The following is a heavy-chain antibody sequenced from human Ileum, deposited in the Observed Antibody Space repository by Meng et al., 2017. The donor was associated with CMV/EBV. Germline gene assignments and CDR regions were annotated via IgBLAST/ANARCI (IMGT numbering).Heavy chain of an antibody. CDR2: IYGSGVDT. Sequence: GESLKISCAASGFTFSSYAMHWVRQAPGKGLEWVSIIYGSGVDTFYADSVKGRFTISRDNSRNIVYLQMNGLRADDTAIYYCVKDRTPDGLFEFDFWGQGTPVTVSS. CDR3: VKDRTPDGLFEFDF. J-gene: IGHJ4*02. D-gene: IGHD1-14*01. V-gene: IGHV3-23*03. CDR1: GFTFSSYA.